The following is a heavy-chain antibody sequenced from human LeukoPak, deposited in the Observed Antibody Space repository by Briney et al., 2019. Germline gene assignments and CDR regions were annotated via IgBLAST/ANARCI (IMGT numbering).Heavy chain of an antibody. CDR3: AREGGIVVVPAAIGSPDAFDI. Sequence: SVKVSCKASGGTFSSYAISWVRQAPGQGLEWMGGIIPIFGTANYAQKFQGRVTITADESTSTAYMELSSLRSEDTAVYYCAREGGIVVVPAAIGSPDAFDIWGQGTMVTVPS. CDR1: GGTFSSYA. CDR2: IIPIFGTA. V-gene: IGHV1-69*13. D-gene: IGHD2-2*01. J-gene: IGHJ3*02.